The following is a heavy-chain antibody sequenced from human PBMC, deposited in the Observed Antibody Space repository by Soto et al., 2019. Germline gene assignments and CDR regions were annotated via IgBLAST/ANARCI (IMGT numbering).Heavy chain of an antibody. D-gene: IGHD3-3*01. Sequence: SETLSLTCTVSGGSISSGGYYWSWIRQHPGKGLEWIGYIYYSGSTYYNPSLKSRVTISVDTSKNQFSLKLSSVTAADTAVYYCAGVLRDFWSQKPSYYYYGMDVWGQGTTVTVSS. J-gene: IGHJ6*02. CDR2: IYYSGST. V-gene: IGHV4-31*03. CDR1: GGSISSGGYY. CDR3: AGVLRDFWSQKPSYYYYGMDV.